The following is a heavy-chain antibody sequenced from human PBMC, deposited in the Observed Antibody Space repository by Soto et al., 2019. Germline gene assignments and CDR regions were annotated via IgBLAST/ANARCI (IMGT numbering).Heavy chain of an antibody. CDR1: GYTFTNYA. Sequence: ASVKVSCKASGYTFTNYAMQWVRQAPGQRLERMGWINAGNGNTRYSQNFQGRVTITRDTSASTAYMELSSLISEDAAVYYCARGIWTMARGAYYFDHWGQGTLVTVSS. CDR2: INAGNGNT. CDR3: ARGIWTMARGAYYFDH. V-gene: IGHV1-3*01. D-gene: IGHD3-10*01. J-gene: IGHJ4*02.